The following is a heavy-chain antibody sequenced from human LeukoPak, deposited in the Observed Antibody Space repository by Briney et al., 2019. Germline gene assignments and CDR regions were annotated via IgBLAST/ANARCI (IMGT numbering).Heavy chain of an antibody. CDR3: ARDQVGGVVMGKVYYYYYMDV. D-gene: IGHD3-3*01. V-gene: IGHV3-23*01. J-gene: IGHJ6*03. CDR1: GFTFSSYA. CDR2: ISGSGGST. Sequence: PGGSLRLSCAASGFTFSSYAMSWVRQAPGKGLEWVSAISGSGGSTYYADSVKGRFTISRDNAKNSLYLQMNSLRAEDTAVYYCARDQVGGVVMGKVYYYYYMDVWGKGTTVTVSS.